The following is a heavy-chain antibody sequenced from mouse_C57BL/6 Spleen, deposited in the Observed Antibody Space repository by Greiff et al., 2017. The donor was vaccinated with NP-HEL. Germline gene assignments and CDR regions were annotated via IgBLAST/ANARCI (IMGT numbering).Heavy chain of an antibody. Sequence: DVMLVESGEGLVKPGGSLKLSCAASGFTFNSYAMSWVRRTPEKRLEWVAYISSGGDYIYYADTVKGRFTISRDNARNTLYLQMSSLKSEDTAMYYCTRVLGGYYPYAMDYWGQGTSVTVSS. CDR3: TRVLGGYYPYAMDY. CDR1: GFTFNSYA. V-gene: IGHV5-9-1*02. J-gene: IGHJ4*01. CDR2: ISSGGDYI. D-gene: IGHD2-3*01.